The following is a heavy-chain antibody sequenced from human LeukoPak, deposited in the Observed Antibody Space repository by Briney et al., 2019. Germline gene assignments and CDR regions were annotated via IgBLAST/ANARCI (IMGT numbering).Heavy chain of an antibody. Sequence: PGGSLRLSCAASGFTFSSYWMHWVRQASGKGLVWVSRINTDGSSTSYADSVKGRFTISRDNAKNTLYLQMNSLRAEDTAVYYCARAQRIVGALHWFDPWGQGTLVTVSS. J-gene: IGHJ5*02. V-gene: IGHV3-74*01. D-gene: IGHD1-26*01. CDR3: ARAQRIVGALHWFDP. CDR2: INTDGSST. CDR1: GFTFSSYW.